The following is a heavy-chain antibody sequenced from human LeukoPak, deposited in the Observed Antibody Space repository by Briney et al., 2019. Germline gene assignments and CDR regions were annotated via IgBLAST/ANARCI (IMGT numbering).Heavy chain of an antibody. CDR1: GFTFSSYG. D-gene: IGHD3-16*01. J-gene: IGHJ4*02. Sequence: PGGSLRLSCAASGFTFSSYGMHWVRQAPGKGLEWVAFIRYDGSNKYYADSVKGRFTISRDNSKNTLYLQMNSLRAEDTAVYYCARPLGDYGDYVDYWGQGTLVTVSS. CDR3: ARPLGDYGDYVDY. CDR2: IRYDGSNK. V-gene: IGHV3-30*02.